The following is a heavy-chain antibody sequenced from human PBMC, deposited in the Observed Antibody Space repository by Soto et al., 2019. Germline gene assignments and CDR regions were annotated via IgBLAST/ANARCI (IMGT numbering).Heavy chain of an antibody. V-gene: IGHV1-8*01. Sequence: ASVKVSCKASGYTFTSYDINWVRQATGQGLEWMGWMNPNSGNTGYAQKLQGRVTMTRNTSISTAYMELSSLRSEDTAVYYCARDAIAAAGTLHYYYYMDVWGKGTTVTVSS. CDR2: MNPNSGNT. J-gene: IGHJ6*03. D-gene: IGHD6-13*01. CDR3: ARDAIAAAGTLHYYYYMDV. CDR1: GYTFTSYD.